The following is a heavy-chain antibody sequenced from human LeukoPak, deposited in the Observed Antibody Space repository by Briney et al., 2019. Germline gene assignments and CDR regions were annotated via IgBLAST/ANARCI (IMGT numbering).Heavy chain of an antibody. Sequence: GGSLLLSCAAAGFTFSSYAMSWVRPAPGEGLGGVPAISGSGGSTYYADSVKGRFTISRDNSKNTLYLQMNSLRAEDTAVYYCARSTWIQLWPFDYWGQGTLVTVSS. V-gene: IGHV3-23*01. J-gene: IGHJ4*02. CDR3: ARSTWIQLWPFDY. CDR1: GFTFSSYA. D-gene: IGHD5-18*01. CDR2: ISGSGGST.